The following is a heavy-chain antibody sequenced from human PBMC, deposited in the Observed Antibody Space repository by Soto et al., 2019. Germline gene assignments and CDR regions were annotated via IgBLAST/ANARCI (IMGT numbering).Heavy chain of an antibody. CDR1: GGSFSGYY. J-gene: IGHJ6*02. CDR3: AREFRGGYYHDSSGPHYYGMDV. V-gene: IGHV4-34*01. CDR2: INHSGST. Sequence: SETLSLTCAVYGGSFSGYYWSWIRQPPGKGLEWIGEINHSGSTNYNPSLKSRVTISVDTSKNQFSLKLSSVAAADTAVYYCAREFRGGYYHDSSGPHYYGMDVWGQGTTATVS. D-gene: IGHD3-22*01.